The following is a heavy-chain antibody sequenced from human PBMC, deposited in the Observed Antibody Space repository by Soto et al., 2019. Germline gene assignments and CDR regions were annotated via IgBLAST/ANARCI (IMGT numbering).Heavy chain of an antibody. V-gene: IGHV1-3*01. Sequence: QVQLVQSGAEVKKPGASVKVSCKASGYTFTSYAMHWVRQAPGQRLEWMGWINAGNGNTKYSQKFQGRVTITRDTSASTAYMELSSLRSEDTAVYYCASSSITIFGVVRNTFDYWGQGTLVTVSS. D-gene: IGHD3-3*01. CDR2: INAGNGNT. CDR1: GYTFTSYA. J-gene: IGHJ4*02. CDR3: ASSSITIFGVVRNTFDY.